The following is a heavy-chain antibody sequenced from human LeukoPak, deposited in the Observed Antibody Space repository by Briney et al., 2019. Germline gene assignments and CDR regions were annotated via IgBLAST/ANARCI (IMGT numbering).Heavy chain of an antibody. CDR1: GDSISSSNYY. D-gene: IGHD4-17*01. J-gene: IGHJ4*02. V-gene: IGHV4-61*01. CDR3: ARGDMTTVTTMGY. Sequence: PSETLSLTCTVSGDSISSSNYYWSWIRQPPGKGLEWIGYFYYSGGTNYNPSLKSRVSISVDTSKNQFSLKLSSVTTADTAVYYCARGDMTTVTTMGYWGQGTLVTVSS. CDR2: FYYSGGT.